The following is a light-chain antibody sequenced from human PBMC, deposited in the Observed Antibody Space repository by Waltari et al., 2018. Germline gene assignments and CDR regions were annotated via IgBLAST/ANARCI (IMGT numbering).Light chain of an antibody. J-gene: IGKJ2*01. V-gene: IGKV2-30*02. CDR2: RVS. CDR1: QSLVHSDGNTH. Sequence: VVLTQSPLSLPVTPGQAASISCKSRQSLVHSDGNTHLNWFQQRPGQSPRRLIYRVSNRDSGVPDRFSGSGSGTDFTLKISRVEAENVGVYYCMQGTHWPYTFGQGTKLDIK. CDR3: MQGTHWPYT.